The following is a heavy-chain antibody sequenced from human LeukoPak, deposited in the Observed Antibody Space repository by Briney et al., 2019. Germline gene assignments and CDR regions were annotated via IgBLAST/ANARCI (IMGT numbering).Heavy chain of an antibody. J-gene: IGHJ3*01. D-gene: IGHD5-12*01. CDR2: IDNDGSDT. Sequence: GGSLRLSCAASGFTFRSHWIHWVRQAPGKGLVWVGRIDNDGSDTIYADSVKGRFTVSRDNAKNTLYLQMNSLRAEDTAVYFCARGGFSHGFDVWGQGTVVTVSS. V-gene: IGHV3-74*01. CDR1: GFTFRSHW. CDR3: ARGGFSHGFDV.